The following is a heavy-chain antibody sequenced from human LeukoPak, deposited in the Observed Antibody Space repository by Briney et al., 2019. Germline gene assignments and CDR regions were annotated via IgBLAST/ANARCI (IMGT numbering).Heavy chain of an antibody. CDR2: FDPEDGET. CDR1: GYTLTELS. CDR3: ATDRDFWSGYHPLDY. D-gene: IGHD3-3*01. Sequence: ASVKVSCNVSGYTLTELSMHWVRQAPGKGLEWMGGFDPEDGETIYAQKFQGRVTMTEDTSTDTAYMELSSLRSEDTAVYYCATDRDFWSGYHPLDYWGQGTLVTVSS. V-gene: IGHV1-24*01. J-gene: IGHJ4*02.